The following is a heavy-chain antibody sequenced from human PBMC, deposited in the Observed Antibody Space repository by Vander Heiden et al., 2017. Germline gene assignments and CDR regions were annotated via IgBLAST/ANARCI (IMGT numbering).Heavy chain of an antibody. CDR2: IKQDGSEN. V-gene: IGHV3-7*01. Sequence: EVQLVESGGGLVQPGVSLRHSCAASVFTFSSYWMSWVRQAPGKGLEWVANIKQDGSENYYVDSVKGRFTISRDNAKNSLYLQINSLRAEDTAVYYCARDLGYSGYDFDYWGQGTLVTVSS. D-gene: IGHD5-12*01. CDR1: VFTFSSYW. J-gene: IGHJ4*02. CDR3: ARDLGYSGYDFDY.